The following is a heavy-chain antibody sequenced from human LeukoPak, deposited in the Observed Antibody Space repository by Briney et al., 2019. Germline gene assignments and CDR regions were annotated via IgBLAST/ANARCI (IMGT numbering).Heavy chain of an antibody. Sequence: PSEALSLTFTVSVDSLTSDQWTSSRQPPGKGLELVRYIYYSGSTKYNPSPTSRLTISVDTSKNHFSLKLSSLIAADTAVYYCARLLDYDNSGDPDTLDIWGQGTMVTVSS. CDR3: ARLLDYDNSGDPDTLDI. J-gene: IGHJ3*02. CDR1: VDSLTSDQ. V-gene: IGHV4-59*13. D-gene: IGHD3-22*01. CDR2: IYYSGST.